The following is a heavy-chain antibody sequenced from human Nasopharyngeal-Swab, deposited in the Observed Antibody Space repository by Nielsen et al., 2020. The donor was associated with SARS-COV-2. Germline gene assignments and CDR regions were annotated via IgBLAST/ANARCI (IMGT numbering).Heavy chain of an antibody. CDR2: VSGRGGNF. CDR3: ARSPYISSWYYFDY. D-gene: IGHD6-13*01. CDR1: GFTFSSYA. V-gene: IGHV3-23*01. J-gene: IGHJ4*02. Sequence: GGSLRLSCAASGFTFSSYAMSWVRQAPGKGLEWVSTVSGRGGNFYYADSVKGRFTISTDNSKNTLYLQMNSLAAEDTAVYYCARSPYISSWYYFDYWGQGSLVTVSS.